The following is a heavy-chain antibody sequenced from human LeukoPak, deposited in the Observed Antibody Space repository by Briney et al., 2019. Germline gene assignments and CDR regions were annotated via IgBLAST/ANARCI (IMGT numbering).Heavy chain of an antibody. CDR2: ISGSGGST. V-gene: IGHV3-23*01. Sequence: GGSLRLSCAASGFTFSSYAMSWVRQAPGKGLEWVSAISGSGGSTYYADSVEGRFTISRDNSKNTLYLQMNSLRAEDTAVYYCAKSPYGDYVNFDYWGQGTLVTVSS. CDR3: AKSPYGDYVNFDY. D-gene: IGHD4-17*01. CDR1: GFTFSSYA. J-gene: IGHJ4*02.